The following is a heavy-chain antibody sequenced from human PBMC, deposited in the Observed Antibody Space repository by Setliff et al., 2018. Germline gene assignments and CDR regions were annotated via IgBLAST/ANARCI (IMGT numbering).Heavy chain of an antibody. CDR1: GGSISSGDYY. D-gene: IGHD3-10*01. CDR3: ARGITMVRGVIIHNWFDP. V-gene: IGHV4-30-4*08. J-gene: IGHJ5*02. CDR2: IYSSGST. Sequence: SETLSLTCTVSGGSISSGDYYWSWIRQPPGKGLEWIGYIYSSGSTYYNPSLKSRVSISVDTSKNQFSLKLSSVTAADTAVYYCARGITMVRGVIIHNWFDPWGQGTLVTVS.